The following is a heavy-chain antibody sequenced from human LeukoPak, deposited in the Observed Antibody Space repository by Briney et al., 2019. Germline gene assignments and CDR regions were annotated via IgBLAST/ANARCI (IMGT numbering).Heavy chain of an antibody. Sequence: SVKVSCKAYGGTFSRFTISWVRQAPGQGFEWMGGITPIFGTANFAQKFQGRASITADGSTSTAFMELSSLRSEDTAVYYCAREWGLESSGYYYAYWGQGALVTVSS. D-gene: IGHD3-22*01. CDR2: ITPIFGTA. CDR1: GGTFSRFT. CDR3: AREWGLESSGYYYAY. J-gene: IGHJ4*02. V-gene: IGHV1-69*13.